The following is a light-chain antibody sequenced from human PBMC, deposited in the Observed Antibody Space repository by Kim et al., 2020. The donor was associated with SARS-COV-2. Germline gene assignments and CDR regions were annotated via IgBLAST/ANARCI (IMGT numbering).Light chain of an antibody. CDR2: GAS. CDR1: QSISNY. V-gene: IGKV1-39*01. J-gene: IGKJ2*01. Sequence: DIQMTQSPSTLSASVGDRVTITCRASQSISNYLNWYQQKPGKAPKLLIYGASNLPSGVPSRFSGSGSGTDFTLTISTLQPEDFGTYYYQQDYNTFGQGTKLEI. CDR3: QQDYNT.